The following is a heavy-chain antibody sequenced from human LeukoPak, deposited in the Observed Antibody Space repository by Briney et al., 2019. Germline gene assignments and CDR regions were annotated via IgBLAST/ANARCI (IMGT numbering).Heavy chain of an antibody. V-gene: IGHV4-39*02. CDR3: ARDYGDYFDY. Sequence: EASETLSLTCTVSGGSIRSSSFYWGWIRQPPGKGLEWIGSIHSSGITHYNPSLKSRVTISVDTSKNQFSLRLRSVTAADTAVYYCARDYGDYFDYWGQGTLVTVSS. J-gene: IGHJ4*02. CDR2: IHSSGIT. CDR1: GGSIRSSSFY. D-gene: IGHD4-17*01.